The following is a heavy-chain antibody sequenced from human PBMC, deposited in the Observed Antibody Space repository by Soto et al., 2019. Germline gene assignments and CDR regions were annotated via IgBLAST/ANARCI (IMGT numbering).Heavy chain of an antibody. CDR2: INAGNGNT. CDR3: ASSSLPAAAPTFDY. V-gene: IGHV1-3*01. D-gene: IGHD2-2*01. CDR1: GYTFTSYA. Sequence: ASVKVSCKASGYTFTSYAMHWVRQAPGQRLEWMGWINAGNGNTKYSQKFQGRVTITRDTSASTAYMKLSSLRSEDTAVYYCASSSLPAAAPTFDYWGQGTLVTVSS. J-gene: IGHJ4*02.